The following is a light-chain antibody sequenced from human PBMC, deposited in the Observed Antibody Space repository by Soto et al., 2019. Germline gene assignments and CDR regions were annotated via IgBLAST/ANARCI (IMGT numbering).Light chain of an antibody. CDR3: QQNGSSPPWT. CDR1: QSVSSSY. Sequence: EIVLTQSPGTLSLSPGERATLSCRASQSVSSSYLAWYQQKPGQAPRLLIYGASSRATGIPDRFRGSGAGKDFPLTISLLWPEDVTVYYCQQNGSSPPWTFGQGTKVEIK. CDR2: GAS. V-gene: IGKV3-20*01. J-gene: IGKJ1*01.